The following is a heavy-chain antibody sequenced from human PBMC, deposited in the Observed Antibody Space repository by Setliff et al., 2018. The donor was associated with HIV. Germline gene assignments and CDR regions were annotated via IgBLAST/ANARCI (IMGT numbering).Heavy chain of an antibody. CDR3: ARDNKVAPLDF. J-gene: IGHJ4*02. CDR2: ISPYIGHT. Sequence: ASVKVSCKASGYTFTTYGISWVRQAPGHGLEWMGWISPYIGHTNYAQNFQGRDTMTTDTSTSTAYMELRSLRSDDTAVYYCARDNKVAPLDFWGQGTLVTVSS. D-gene: IGHD5-12*01. V-gene: IGHV1-18*01. CDR1: GYTFTTYG.